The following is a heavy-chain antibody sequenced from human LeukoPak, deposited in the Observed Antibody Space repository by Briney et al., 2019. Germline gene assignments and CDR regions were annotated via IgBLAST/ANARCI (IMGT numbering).Heavy chain of an antibody. D-gene: IGHD4-11*01. Sequence: AGGSLRLSCAASGFAFSSCAMHWVRQAPGKGLEWVAVISYDGSNKYYADSVKGRFTISRDNSKNTLYLQMNSLRAEDTAVYYCARVQDYSNYWNYYYYGMDVWGQGTTVTVSS. CDR1: GFAFSSCA. CDR2: ISYDGSNK. J-gene: IGHJ6*02. V-gene: IGHV3-30-3*01. CDR3: ARVQDYSNYWNYYYYGMDV.